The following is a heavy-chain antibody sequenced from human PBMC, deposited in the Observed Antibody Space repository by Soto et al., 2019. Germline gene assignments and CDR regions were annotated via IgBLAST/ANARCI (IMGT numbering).Heavy chain of an antibody. CDR1: GVTFDDYA. D-gene: IGHD2-2*01. Sequence: GVSLSHSCSSSGVTFDDYAMHWVLQAPGKGLEWVSGISWNSASIGYADSVKGRFTISRDNAKNSLYLQMNSLTAEDTALYYCAKRRRTSWGMAGGGQDTTVIAS. V-gene: IGHV3-9*01. J-gene: IGHJ6*02. CDR3: AKRRRTSWGMAG. CDR2: ISWNSASI.